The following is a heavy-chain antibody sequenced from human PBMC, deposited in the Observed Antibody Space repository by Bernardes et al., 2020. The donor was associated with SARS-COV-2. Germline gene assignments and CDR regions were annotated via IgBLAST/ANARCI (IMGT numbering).Heavy chain of an antibody. CDR1: GFTFSSYW. CDR2: ITPDGSKT. Sequence: GSLRLSCTASGFTFSSYWMHWGRQVPGKGLVWVSRITPDGSKTDYADSVKGRFTISRDNAKNTLYLQMNTLRAEDTGVYYCATGGFGGSAPGMDAWGQGTTVTVSS. D-gene: IGHD3-10*01. CDR3: ATGGFGGSAPGMDA. V-gene: IGHV3-74*01. J-gene: IGHJ6*02.